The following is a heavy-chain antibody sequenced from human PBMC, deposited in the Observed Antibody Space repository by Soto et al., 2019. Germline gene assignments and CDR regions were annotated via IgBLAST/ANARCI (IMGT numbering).Heavy chain of an antibody. CDR2: IIPFFGTA. V-gene: IGHV1-69*12. J-gene: IGHJ4*02. D-gene: IGHD2-15*01. CDR1: GGTFSNYS. CDR3: ARIEGYCSCGTCYRGSGDY. Sequence: QVQLVQSGAEVKKPGSSVKVSCKASGGTFSNYSINWVRQAPGQGLEWMGGIIPFFGTANYAQKLQGRVTITADESATTAYMEVTSLRSDDTAVYYCARIEGYCSCGTCYRGSGDYWGQGTMVAVSS.